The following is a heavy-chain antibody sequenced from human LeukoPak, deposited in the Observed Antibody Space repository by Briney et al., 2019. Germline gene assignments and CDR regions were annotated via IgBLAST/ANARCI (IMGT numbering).Heavy chain of an antibody. CDR3: ARTSTVTGTDY. CDR1: GFTVSSNY. D-gene: IGHD4-17*01. Sequence: GGSLRLSCAASGFTVSSNYMSWVRQAPGKGLEWVSVIYSGGSTYYADSVKGRFTISRDNAKNSLNLQMNSLRAEDTAVYYCARTSTVTGTDYWGQGTLVTVSS. CDR2: IYSGGST. J-gene: IGHJ4*02. V-gene: IGHV3-53*01.